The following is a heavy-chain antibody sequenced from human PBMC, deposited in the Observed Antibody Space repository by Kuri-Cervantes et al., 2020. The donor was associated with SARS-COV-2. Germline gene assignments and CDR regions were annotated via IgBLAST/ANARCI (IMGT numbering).Heavy chain of an antibody. CDR2: IYHSGST. D-gene: IGHD1-26*01. V-gene: IGHV4-38-2*01. Sequence: SETLSLTCAVSGYSISSGYYWGWIRQPPGKGLEWIGSIYHSGSTYCNPSLKSRVTISVDTSKNQFSLKLSSVTAADTAVYYCARQADGSDTGSLTGWGQGTLVTVSS. CDR3: ARQADGSDTGSLTG. CDR1: GYSISSGYY. J-gene: IGHJ4*02.